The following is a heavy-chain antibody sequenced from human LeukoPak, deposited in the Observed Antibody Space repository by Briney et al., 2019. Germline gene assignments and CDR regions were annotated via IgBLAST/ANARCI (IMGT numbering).Heavy chain of an antibody. CDR3: ARERKENWFDP. Sequence: SETLSLTCAVSGGSISSDGYSWSWIRQPPGKGLEWIGYIYHSGSTYYNPSLKSRVTISVDRSKNQFSLKLSSVTAADTAVYYCARERKENWFDPWGQGTLVTVSS. V-gene: IGHV4-30-2*01. D-gene: IGHD1-14*01. CDR2: IYHSGST. CDR1: GGSISSDGYS. J-gene: IGHJ5*02.